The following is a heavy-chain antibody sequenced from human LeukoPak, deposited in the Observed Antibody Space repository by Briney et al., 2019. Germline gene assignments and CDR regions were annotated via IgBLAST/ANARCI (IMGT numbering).Heavy chain of an antibody. J-gene: IGHJ6*02. CDR2: ISWNSGSI. D-gene: IGHD6-13*01. CDR3: AKGAPDSSSWYPSYYGMDV. V-gene: IGHV3-9*01. Sequence: GGSLRLSCAASGFTFDDYAMHWVRQAPGKGLEWVSGISWNSGSIGYADSVKGRFTISRDNAKNSLYLQMNSLRAEDTALYYCAKGAPDSSSWYPSYYGMDVWGQGTTVTVSS. CDR1: GFTFDDYA.